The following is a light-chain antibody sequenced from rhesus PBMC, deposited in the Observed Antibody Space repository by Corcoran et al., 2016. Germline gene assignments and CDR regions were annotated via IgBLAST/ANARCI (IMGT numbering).Light chain of an antibody. CDR1: QSVITR. Sequence: EIVMTQSPATLSLSPGERATFSCRASQSVITRLAWYQQKPGQAPRLLIYGASTRATGIPDRFSGSGSGTDVTLTSSSLEPEDVAVYFCLQHTNWPHTFGQGTKVEIK. V-gene: IGKV3-24*01. CDR2: GAS. CDR3: LQHTNWPHT. J-gene: IGKJ2*01.